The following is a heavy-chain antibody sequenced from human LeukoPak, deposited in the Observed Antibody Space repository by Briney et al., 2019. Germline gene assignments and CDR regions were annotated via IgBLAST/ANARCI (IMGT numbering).Heavy chain of an antibody. CDR1: GFTFSSYG. J-gene: IGHJ3*02. Sequence: GGSLRLSCAASGFTFSSYGMHWVRQAPGKGLEWVAFIRYDGSNKYYADSVKGRFTISRDNSKNTLYLQMNSLRAEDTAVYYCASEIADYYDSSAKGAFDIWGQGTMVTVSS. V-gene: IGHV3-30*02. D-gene: IGHD3-22*01. CDR3: ASEIADYYDSSAKGAFDI. CDR2: IRYDGSNK.